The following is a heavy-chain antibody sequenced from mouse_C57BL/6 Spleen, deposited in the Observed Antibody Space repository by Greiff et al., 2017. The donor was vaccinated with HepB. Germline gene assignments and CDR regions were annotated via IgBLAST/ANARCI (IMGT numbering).Heavy chain of an antibody. CDR1: GYSITSGYY. V-gene: IGHV3-6*01. J-gene: IGHJ3*01. Sequence: EVQLQQSGPGLVKPSQSLSLTCSVTGYSITSGYYWNWIRQFPGNKLEWMGDISYDGSNNYNPSLKNRISITRDTSKNQFFLKLNSVTTEDTATYYCARDMYGNYPFAYWGQGTLVTVSA. D-gene: IGHD2-10*02. CDR3: ARDMYGNYPFAY. CDR2: ISYDGSN.